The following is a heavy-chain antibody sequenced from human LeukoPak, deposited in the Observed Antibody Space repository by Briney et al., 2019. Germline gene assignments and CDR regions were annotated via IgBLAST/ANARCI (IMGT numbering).Heavy chain of an antibody. CDR2: IYPGDSDN. CDR3: ARRCIFGVVHDAFDI. J-gene: IGHJ3*02. Sequence: GESLKISCKGSGYIFTSYWIGWVRQMPGKGLEWMGIIYPGDSDNRYSPSFQGQVTISDDKSISTAYLQWSSLKASDTDMYYCARRCIFGVVHDAFDIWGQGTMVTVSS. CDR1: GYIFTSYW. V-gene: IGHV5-51*01. D-gene: IGHD3-3*02.